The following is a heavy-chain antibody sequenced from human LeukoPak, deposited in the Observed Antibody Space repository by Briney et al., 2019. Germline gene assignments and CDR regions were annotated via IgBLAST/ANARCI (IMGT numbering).Heavy chain of an antibody. CDR2: ISSSGSYI. D-gene: IGHD3-22*01. V-gene: IGHV3-21*01. Sequence: PGGSLRLSCAASGFTFSTYSMNWVRQAPGKGLEWVSSISSSGSYIYYADSVKGRFTISRDNAKNSLYLQMNSLRADDTAVYYCAKPSDYYDSSGYSDYWGQGTLVTVSS. CDR3: AKPSDYYDSSGYSDY. J-gene: IGHJ4*02. CDR1: GFTFSTYS.